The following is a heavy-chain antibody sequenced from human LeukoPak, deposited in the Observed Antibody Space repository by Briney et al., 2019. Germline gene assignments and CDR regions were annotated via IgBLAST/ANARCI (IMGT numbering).Heavy chain of an antibody. Sequence: PGRSLRRSCAASGFTFSDYYMSWIRQAPGKGLEWVSYISSSSSYTNYADSVKGRFTISRDNAKNSLYLQMNSLRAEDTAVYYCARGHSYYYGSGSYYHFDYWGQGALVTVSS. CDR1: GFTFSDYY. V-gene: IGHV3-11*05. CDR2: ISSSSSYT. J-gene: IGHJ4*02. CDR3: ARGHSYYYGSGSYYHFDY. D-gene: IGHD3-10*01.